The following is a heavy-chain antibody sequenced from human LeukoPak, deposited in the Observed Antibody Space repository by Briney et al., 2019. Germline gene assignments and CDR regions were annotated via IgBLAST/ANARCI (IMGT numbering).Heavy chain of an antibody. Sequence: PVASVTVSCKASGYTFTSYGINWVRQATGQGLEWMGWMNPNSGNTGYAQKFQGRVTMTRNTSISTAYMELSSLRSEDTAVYYCARGLYWNGGGTVDYWGQGTLVTVSS. CDR3: ARGLYWNGGGTVDY. D-gene: IGHD1-1*01. V-gene: IGHV1-8*02. J-gene: IGHJ4*02. CDR2: MNPNSGNT. CDR1: GYTFTSYG.